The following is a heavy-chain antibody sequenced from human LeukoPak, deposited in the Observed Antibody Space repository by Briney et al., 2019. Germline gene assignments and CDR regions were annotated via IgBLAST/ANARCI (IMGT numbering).Heavy chain of an antibody. Sequence: GASVKVSCKASGGTFSNYAISWVRQAPGQGLEWMGGIIPIFGTANYAQKFQGRVTITADESTSTAYMELSSLRSEDTAVYYCARSGTIYYYMDVWGKGTTVTISS. D-gene: IGHD1-26*01. CDR3: ARSGTIYYYMDV. V-gene: IGHV1-69*13. CDR2: IIPIFGTA. CDR1: GGTFSNYA. J-gene: IGHJ6*03.